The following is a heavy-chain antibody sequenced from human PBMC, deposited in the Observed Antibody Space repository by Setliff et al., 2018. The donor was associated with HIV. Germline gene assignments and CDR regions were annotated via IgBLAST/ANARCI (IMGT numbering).Heavy chain of an antibody. J-gene: IGHJ6*02. CDR3: ARGNQAAIERYFYFYGMDV. D-gene: IGHD6-13*01. CDR1: AFSFSRFD. V-gene: IGHV3-13*01. Sequence: PGGSLRLSCAASAFSFSRFDMHWIRRVTGKGLEWVSSVGSAGDTFYADSVKGRFTISREDAEKSLYLHMTSLRAGDTAVYYCARGNQAAIERYFYFYGMDVWGQGTTDTVSS. CDR2: VGSAGDT.